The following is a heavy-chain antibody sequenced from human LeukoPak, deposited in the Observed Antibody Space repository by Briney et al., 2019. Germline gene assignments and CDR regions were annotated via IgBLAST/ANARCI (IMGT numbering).Heavy chain of an antibody. Sequence: VASVKVSCKASGYTFTGYYMHWVRQAPGQGLEWMGWINPNSGGTSYAQKFQGRVTMTRDTSISTAYMELSRLRSDDTAVYYCASLTWGYDSSGYSDAFDIWGQGTMVTVSS. CDR1: GYTFTGYY. CDR2: INPNSGGT. J-gene: IGHJ3*02. CDR3: ASLTWGYDSSGYSDAFDI. V-gene: IGHV1-2*02. D-gene: IGHD3-22*01.